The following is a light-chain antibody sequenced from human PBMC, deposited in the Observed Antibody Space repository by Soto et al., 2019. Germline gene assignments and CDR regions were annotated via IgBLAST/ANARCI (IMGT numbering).Light chain of an antibody. CDR1: SSDVGGYNY. CDR2: EVS. Sequence: QSALTQPVSVSGSPGQSITISCTGTSSDVGGYNYVSWYQQRPGKAPKLMIYEVSHRPSGVSNRFSGSKSGNTASLTISGLQAEDEADYYCSSYTSSSTLEFGGGTQLTVL. CDR3: SSYTSSSTLE. J-gene: IGLJ2*01. V-gene: IGLV2-14*01.